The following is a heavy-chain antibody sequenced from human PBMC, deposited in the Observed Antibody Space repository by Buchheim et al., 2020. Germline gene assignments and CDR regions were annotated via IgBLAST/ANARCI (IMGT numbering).Heavy chain of an antibody. J-gene: IGHJ4*02. CDR3: AKGSGNYLSSLDY. CDR1: GFTFSNYD. Sequence: EVQLLESGGGLVQPGGSLRLSCAASGFTFSNYDMTWVRQAPGKGLEWASTISGSGGTTYYSDSVKGRFTISRDNSKNTRYLQMNSLRAEDTAVYYCAKGSGNYLSSLDYWGQGTL. CDR2: ISGSGGTT. D-gene: IGHD3-10*01. V-gene: IGHV3-23*01.